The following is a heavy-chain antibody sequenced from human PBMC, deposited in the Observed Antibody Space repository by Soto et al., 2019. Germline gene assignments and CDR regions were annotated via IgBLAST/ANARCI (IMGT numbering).Heavy chain of an antibody. J-gene: IGHJ4*02. CDR3: AKGGYCSGGSCYFDY. V-gene: IGHV3-23*01. CDR1: GFTFSSYA. D-gene: IGHD2-15*01. CDR2: ISGSGGST. Sequence: EVQLLESGGGLVQPGVSLRLSCAASGFTFSSYAMSWVRQAPGKGLEWVSAISGSGGSTYYADSVKGRFTISRDNSKNTLYLQMNSLRAEDTAVYYCAKGGYCSGGSCYFDYWGQGTLVTVSS.